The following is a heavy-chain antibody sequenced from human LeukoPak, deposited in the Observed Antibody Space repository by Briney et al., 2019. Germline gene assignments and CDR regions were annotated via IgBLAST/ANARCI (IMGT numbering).Heavy chain of an antibody. CDR1: GGTFSSYA. CDR2: IIPIFGTA. D-gene: IGHD6-13*01. J-gene: IGHJ4*02. Sequence: SVNVSCKASGGTFSSYAISWVRQAPGQGLEWMGGIIPIFGTANYAQKFQGRVTITADESTSTAYMELSSLRSEDTAVYYCASGHMNSSSWPRKIWYFDYWGQGTLVTVSS. CDR3: ASGHMNSSSWPRKIWYFDY. V-gene: IGHV1-69*13.